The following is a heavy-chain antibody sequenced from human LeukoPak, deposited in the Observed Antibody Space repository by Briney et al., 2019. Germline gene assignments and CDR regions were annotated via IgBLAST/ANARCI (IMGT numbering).Heavy chain of an antibody. CDR1: GYTFTSYG. V-gene: IGHV1-18*01. CDR2: ISAYNGNT. CDR3: AKDSSMIRKDYDYFDS. J-gene: IGHJ4*02. Sequence: ASVKVSCKASGYTFTSYGISWVRQAPGQGLEWMGWISAYNGNTNYAQKLQGRVTMTTDTSTSTAYMELRSLRSDDTAVYYCAKDSSMIRKDYDYFDSWGQGTLVTVSS. D-gene: IGHD4/OR15-4a*01.